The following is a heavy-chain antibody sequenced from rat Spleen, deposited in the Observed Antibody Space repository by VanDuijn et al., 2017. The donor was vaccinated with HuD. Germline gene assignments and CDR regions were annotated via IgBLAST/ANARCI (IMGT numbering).Heavy chain of an antibody. V-gene: IGHV5-27*01. CDR1: GFTFSNYY. CDR3: TTVYSGDPYFDY. D-gene: IGHD1-1*01. Sequence: EVQLVESGGGLVQPGRSLKLSCAASGFTFSNYYMAWVRQAPTRGLEWVAYINTGGGITYYRDSVKGRFTISGDNAKSTLYLQMDSLRSDDTATYYCTTVYSGDPYFDYWGQGVMVTVSS. CDR2: INTGGGIT. J-gene: IGHJ2*01.